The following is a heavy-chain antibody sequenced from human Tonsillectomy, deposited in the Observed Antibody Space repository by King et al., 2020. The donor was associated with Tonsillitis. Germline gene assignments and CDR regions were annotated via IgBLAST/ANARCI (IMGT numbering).Heavy chain of an antibody. CDR3: ARWVDYDSSGYCFDY. D-gene: IGHD3-22*01. J-gene: IGHJ4*02. V-gene: IGHV4-39*01. CDR2: IYYSEST. CDR1: GGSISSGSHY. Sequence: LQLQESGPGLVKPSETLSLTCTVSGGSISSGSHYWGWIRQPPGRGLEWIGSIYYSESTYYNPSLKSRVTISVDKSKNQFSLKLSSVTAADTAVYYCARWVDYDSSGYCFDYWGQGTLVTVSS.